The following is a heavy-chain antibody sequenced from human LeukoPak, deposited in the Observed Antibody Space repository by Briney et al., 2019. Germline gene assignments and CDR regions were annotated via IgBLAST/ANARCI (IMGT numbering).Heavy chain of an antibody. D-gene: IGHD3-22*01. Sequence: ASVKVSCKASGGTFSSYAISWVRQAPGQGLEWMGRIIPILGIANYAQKFQGRVTITADKSTSTAHMELSSLRSEDTAVYYCARGRYYYDSSGYYGEADYWGQGTLVTVSS. CDR1: GGTFSSYA. V-gene: IGHV1-69*04. CDR2: IIPILGIA. CDR3: ARGRYYYDSSGYYGEADY. J-gene: IGHJ4*02.